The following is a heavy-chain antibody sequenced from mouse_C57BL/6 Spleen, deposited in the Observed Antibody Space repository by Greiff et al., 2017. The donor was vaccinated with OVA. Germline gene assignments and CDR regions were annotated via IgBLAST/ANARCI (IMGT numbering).Heavy chain of an antibody. CDR1: GYTFTSYD. V-gene: IGHV1-85*01. CDR2: IYPRDGST. Sequence: QVHVKQSGPELVKPGASVKLSCKASGYTFTSYDINWVKQRPGQGLEWIGWIYPRDGSTKYNEKFKGKATLTVDTSSSTAYMELHSLTSEDSAVYFCARSGGYSSGYAMDYWGQGTSVTVSS. CDR3: ARSGGYSSGYAMDY. D-gene: IGHD3-2*02. J-gene: IGHJ4*01.